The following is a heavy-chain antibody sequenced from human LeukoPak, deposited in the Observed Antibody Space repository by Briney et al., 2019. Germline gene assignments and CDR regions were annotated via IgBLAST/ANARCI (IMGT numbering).Heavy chain of an antibody. CDR1: GGSFSSYG. Sequence: VPSVKVSCKASGGSFSSYGFSWVRQAPGQGLEWMGGIMPTFDTANYAQKFQGRVTITMDESTSTSYMELRSLRSEDTAVYYCATFYSSGYYYVYWGQGTLVTVSS. J-gene: IGHJ4*02. CDR2: IMPTFDTA. CDR3: ATFYSSGYYYVY. V-gene: IGHV1-69*05. D-gene: IGHD3-22*01.